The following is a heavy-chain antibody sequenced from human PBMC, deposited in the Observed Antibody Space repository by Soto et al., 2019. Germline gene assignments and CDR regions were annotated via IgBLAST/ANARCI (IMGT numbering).Heavy chain of an antibody. J-gene: IGHJ6*02. CDR2: ISSSSSYI. Sequence: EVQLVESGGGLVKPGGSLRLSCAVSGFTFSSYSMNWVRQAPGKGLEWVSSISSSSSYIYYADSVKGRFTISRDNAKNSLYLQMNSLRAEDTAVYYCARGRGAAGTDSVQYYGMDVWGQGTTVTVSS. CDR1: GFTFSSYS. D-gene: IGHD6-13*01. CDR3: ARGRGAAGTDSVQYYGMDV. V-gene: IGHV3-21*01.